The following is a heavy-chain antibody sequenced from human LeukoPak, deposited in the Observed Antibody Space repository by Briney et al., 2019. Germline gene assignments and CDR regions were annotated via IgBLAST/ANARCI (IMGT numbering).Heavy chain of an antibody. Sequence: PSETLSLTCTVSGTSITSSYWSWIRQPPGKGLEHIGYIYCTGVTNYSPSLKSRVTMSLDTSKNQFSLRLTSVTAADTAIYYCARTARLPNSWGQGTLVTVSS. D-gene: IGHD6-25*01. CDR3: ARTARLPNS. V-gene: IGHV4-59*01. J-gene: IGHJ4*02. CDR2: IYCTGVT. CDR1: GTSITSSY.